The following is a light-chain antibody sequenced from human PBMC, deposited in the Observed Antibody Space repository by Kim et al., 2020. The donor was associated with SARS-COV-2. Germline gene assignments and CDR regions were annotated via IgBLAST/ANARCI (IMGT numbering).Light chain of an antibody. J-gene: IGLJ3*02. CDR1: SGSVSSNYY. CDR2: NTN. CDR3: LLYKGGGIWV. V-gene: IGLV8-61*01. Sequence: GTATLTCGLSSGSVSSNYYPSWYQQPPGQAARTLIYNTNTRSSGVPERFSGSILGNKAAPTITGAQADDESDYYCLLYKGGGIWVFGGGTQLTVL.